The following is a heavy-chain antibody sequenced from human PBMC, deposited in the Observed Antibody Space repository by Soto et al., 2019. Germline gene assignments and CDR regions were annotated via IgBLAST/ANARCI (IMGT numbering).Heavy chain of an antibody. CDR2: ITATGGHT. J-gene: IGHJ6*02. CDR1: GFTFSGYA. D-gene: IGHD6-6*01. CDR3: AKAWQLDYYYYGMDV. Sequence: GGSLRLSCAASGFTFSGYAMSWVCQAPGKGLEWVSSITATGGHTYYADSVKGRFTISRDSSKNTLYLQMNSLRAEDTAVYFCAKAWQLDYYYYGMDVWGQGTTVTVSS. V-gene: IGHV3-23*01.